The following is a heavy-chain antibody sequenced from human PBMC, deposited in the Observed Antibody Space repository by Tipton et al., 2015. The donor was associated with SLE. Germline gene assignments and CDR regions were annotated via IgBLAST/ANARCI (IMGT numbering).Heavy chain of an antibody. CDR1: GFTLGVYS. CDR3: ASPFDLGY. D-gene: IGHD3-16*01. J-gene: IGHJ4*02. CDR2: INLNGGTI. Sequence: SLRLSCATSGFTLGVYSMHWVRQVPGQGLEWVSSINLNGGTIGYADSVKGRFTISRDNAKNTLYLQMNSLRAEDTAVYYCASPFDLGYWGQGTLITVSS. V-gene: IGHV3-9*01.